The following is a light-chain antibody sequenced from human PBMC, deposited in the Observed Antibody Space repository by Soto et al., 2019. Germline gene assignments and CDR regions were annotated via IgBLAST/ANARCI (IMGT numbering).Light chain of an antibody. V-gene: IGKV3-11*01. CDR3: QQRSNWPPIT. J-gene: IGKJ5*01. Sequence: EIVLTQSPATLSLSPGERATLSCRASQSVSSYLAWYQQKPGQAPRLLIYDASNRATGIPARFSGSGSGTDFTLTISSLEPEDFQVYYCQQRSNWPPITFGQGTGLEIK. CDR1: QSVSSY. CDR2: DAS.